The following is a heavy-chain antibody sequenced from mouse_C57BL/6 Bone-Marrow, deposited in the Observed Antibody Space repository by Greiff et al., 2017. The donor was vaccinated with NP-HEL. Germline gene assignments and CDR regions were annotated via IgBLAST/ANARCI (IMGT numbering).Heavy chain of an antibody. V-gene: IGHV1-54*01. CDR2: INPGSGGT. CDR1: GYAFTNYL. CDR3: ARDTTVVAPYYYAMDY. Sequence: VKLQESGAELVRPGTSVKVSCKASGYAFTNYLIEWVKQRPGQGLEWIGVINPGSGGTNYNEKFKGKATLTADKSSSTAYMQLSSLTSEDSAVYFCARDTTVVAPYYYAMDYWGQGTSVTVSS. J-gene: IGHJ4*01. D-gene: IGHD1-1*01.